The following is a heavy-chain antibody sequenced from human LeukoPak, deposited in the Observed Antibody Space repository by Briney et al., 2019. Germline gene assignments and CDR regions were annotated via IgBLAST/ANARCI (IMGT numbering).Heavy chain of an antibody. V-gene: IGHV1-69*05. J-gene: IGHJ4*02. CDR2: IIPIFGTA. Sequence: ASVKVSCKASGGTFSSYAISCVRQAPGQGLEWMGGIIPIFGTANYAQKFQGRVTITTDESTSTAYMELSSLRSEDTAVYYCARDTRGGYYSFDYWGQGTLVTVSS. CDR1: GGTFSSYA. D-gene: IGHD5-12*01. CDR3: ARDTRGGYYSFDY.